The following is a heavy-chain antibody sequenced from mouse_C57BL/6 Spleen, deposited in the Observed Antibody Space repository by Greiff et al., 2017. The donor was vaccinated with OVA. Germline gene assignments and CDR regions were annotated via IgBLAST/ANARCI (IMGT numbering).Heavy chain of an antibody. CDR1: GYSITSGYY. CDR2: ISYDGSN. CDR3: ARGGAY. J-gene: IGHJ3*01. V-gene: IGHV3-6*01. Sequence: EVQLQQSGPGLVKPSQSLSLTCSVTGYSITSGYYWNWIRQFPGNKLEWMGYISYDGSNNYNPSLKNRISITRDTSKNQFFLKLNSVTTEDTATYYCARGGAYWGQGTLVTVSA.